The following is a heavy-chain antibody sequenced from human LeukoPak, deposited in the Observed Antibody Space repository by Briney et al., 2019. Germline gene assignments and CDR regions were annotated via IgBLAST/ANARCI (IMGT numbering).Heavy chain of an antibody. CDR1: GFTLRNNY. CDR2: IYSGVST. J-gene: IGHJ4*02. D-gene: IGHD3-3*02. Sequence: PGGSLRLSCAASGFTLRNNYMSWVRQAPGKGLEWVSLIYSGVSTYYADSVKGRFTISRDNSNDTVYLQVNSLRAEDTAVYYCARAPSNAHFDYWGQGTLVTVSS. CDR3: ARAPSNAHFDY. V-gene: IGHV3-66*01.